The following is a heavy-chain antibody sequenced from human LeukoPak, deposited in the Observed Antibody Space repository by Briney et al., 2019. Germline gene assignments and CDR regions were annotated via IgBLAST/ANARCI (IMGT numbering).Heavy chain of an antibody. CDR1: GFTFSSYC. V-gene: IGHV3-30*18. Sequence: GGSLTLSCAASGFTFSSYCMHWVRQAPGDGLEWVGVILYDGSKTNYADSVKGRFTITRDNSKNTLCLQMTGVRAEDTAVYYCAKSPFWGQGTLVTVSS. CDR2: ILYDGSKT. J-gene: IGHJ4*02. CDR3: AKSPF.